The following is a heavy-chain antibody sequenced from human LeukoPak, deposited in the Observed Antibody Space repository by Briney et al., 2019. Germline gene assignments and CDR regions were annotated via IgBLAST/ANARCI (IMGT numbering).Heavy chain of an antibody. CDR2: IRYDGSNK. Sequence: PGGSLRLSCAAPGFTFSSYGMHWVREAPGKGLEWVAFIRYDGSNKYYADSVKGRFTISRDNSKDTLYLQMNSLRAEDTAVYYCAKGWSCDYWGQGTLVTVSS. V-gene: IGHV3-30*02. J-gene: IGHJ4*02. D-gene: IGHD3-10*01. CDR3: AKGWSCDY. CDR1: GFTFSSYG.